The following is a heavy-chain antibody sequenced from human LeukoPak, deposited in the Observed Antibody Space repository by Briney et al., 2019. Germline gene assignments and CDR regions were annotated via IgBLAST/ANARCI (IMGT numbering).Heavy chain of an antibody. V-gene: IGHV3-7*01. CDR3: ARTAVAITLYYFDY. CDR1: GFTFSSYW. J-gene: IGHJ4*02. D-gene: IGHD6-19*01. CDR2: IKQDGSEK. Sequence: GGSLRLSCAASGFTFSSYWMSWVRQAPGKGLEWVANIKQDGSEKYYVDSVKGRCTISRDNAKNSLYLQMNSLRAEDTAVYYCARTAVAITLYYFDYWGQGTLVTVSS.